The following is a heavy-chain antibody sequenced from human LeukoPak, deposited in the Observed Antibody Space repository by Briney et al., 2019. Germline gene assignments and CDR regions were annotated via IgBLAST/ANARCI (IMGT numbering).Heavy chain of an antibody. J-gene: IGHJ4*02. V-gene: IGHV3-30*02. D-gene: IGHD6-19*01. CDR2: IRYDGNNK. CDR1: GFPFSDYV. CDR3: AKDRWGAVASFDY. Sequence: GGSLRLSCAASGFPFSDYVMHWVRQAPGKGLEWVSVIRYDGNNKYYADSVKGRFTISRDKSKNTLYLQMNSLESEDTAVYYCAKDRWGAVASFDYWGQGTLVTVSS.